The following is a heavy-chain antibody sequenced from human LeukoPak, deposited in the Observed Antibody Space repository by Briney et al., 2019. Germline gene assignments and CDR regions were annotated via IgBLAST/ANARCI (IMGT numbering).Heavy chain of an antibody. CDR2: IKTKTDGGTT. Sequence: GGSLRLSCTASGFSLSKVWMSWVRQAPGQGLEWVGHIKTKTDGGTTEYVAPVRGRFTISRDDSGDTLYLQMNSLKIEDTAVYYCTTVDYGDLTPAASSDYWGQGTLVTVSS. V-gene: IGHV3-15*01. J-gene: IGHJ4*02. D-gene: IGHD4-17*01. CDR3: TTVDYGDLTPAASSDY. CDR1: GFSLSKVW.